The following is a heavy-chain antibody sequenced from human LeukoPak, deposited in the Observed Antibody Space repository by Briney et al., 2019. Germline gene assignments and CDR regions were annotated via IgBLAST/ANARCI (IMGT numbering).Heavy chain of an antibody. D-gene: IGHD3-22*01. CDR3: ATGPYYDAFDP. CDR1: GYTLTDLS. J-gene: IGHJ5*02. CDR2: FDPEDGET. V-gene: IGHV1-24*01. Sequence: GASVKVSCKVSGYTLTDLSMHWVRQAPGKGLEWMGGFDPEDGETIYAQKFQGRVTMTEDASTDTAYMELSSLRSEDTAVYYCATGPYYDAFDPWGQGTLVTVSS.